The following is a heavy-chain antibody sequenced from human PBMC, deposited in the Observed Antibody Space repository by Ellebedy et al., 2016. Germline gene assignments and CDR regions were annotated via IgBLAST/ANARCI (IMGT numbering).Heavy chain of an antibody. V-gene: IGHV3-53*01. D-gene: IGHD6-13*01. CDR1: GLTVRSNY. J-gene: IGHJ6*03. CDR2: IYSGGST. CDR3: AREYVAAAGTPDYYYQYNMDV. Sequence: GESLKISXVASGLTVRSNYMSWVRQAPGKGLEWVSVIYSGGSTYYADSVKGRFTISRDNSKNTLYLQMNRLRLEDTAVYYCAREYVAAAGTPDYYYQYNMDVWGKGTTVTVSS.